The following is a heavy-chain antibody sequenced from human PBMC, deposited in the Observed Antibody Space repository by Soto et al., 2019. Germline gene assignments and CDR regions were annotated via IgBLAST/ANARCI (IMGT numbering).Heavy chain of an antibody. V-gene: IGHV3-33*01. CDR1: GFTFSSYA. CDR2: IWYDGSNK. J-gene: IGHJ4*02. D-gene: IGHD6-19*01. Sequence: QVQLVESGGGVFQPGRSLRLSCAASGFTFSSYAMHWVRQAPGKGLEWVAVIWYDGSNKYYADSVKGRFTISRDNSKNTLYLQMNSLRAEDTAVYYCVRDGIALAGAFSLPAAPFDYWGQGTLVTVSS. CDR3: VRDGIALAGAFSLPAAPFDY.